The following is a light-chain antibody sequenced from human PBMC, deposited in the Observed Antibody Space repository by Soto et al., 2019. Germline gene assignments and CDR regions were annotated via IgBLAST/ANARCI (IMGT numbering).Light chain of an antibody. Sequence: EVVMTQSPATLSVSPGERATLSCRASHSVSSSLAWYQQKPGQAPRLLISGASTRAAGIPARFSGSGSGTEFTLTISSLQSEDFEVYYCQHYNTWQWKFGKGTKVDI. CDR1: HSVSSS. J-gene: IGKJ1*01. CDR2: GAS. V-gene: IGKV3-15*01. CDR3: QHYNTWQWK.